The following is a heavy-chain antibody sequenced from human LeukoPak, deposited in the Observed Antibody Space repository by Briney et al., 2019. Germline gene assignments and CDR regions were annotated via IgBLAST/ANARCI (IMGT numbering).Heavy chain of an antibody. CDR2: IGIDSGNT. V-gene: IGHV3-11*06. CDR3: ARDHNYAFDN. CDR1: GFPFIEYC. J-gene: IGHJ4*02. D-gene: IGHD1-1*01. Sequence: GGSLRLSCTASGFPFIEYCMNWVRQAPGKGLEWISYIGIDSGNTKYADSVRGRFTISADKAKNSLYLQMNSLRVEDTAVYYCARDHNYAFDNWGQGTLVSVAS.